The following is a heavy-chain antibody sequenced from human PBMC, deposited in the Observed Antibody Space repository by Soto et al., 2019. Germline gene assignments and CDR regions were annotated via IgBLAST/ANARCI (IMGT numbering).Heavy chain of an antibody. V-gene: IGHV2-5*02. Sequence: QITLKESGPTLVNPTQTRTLTCTLSGFSLTTGGVGVGGMRQSPGKALEWLGLIFWDDDTRYKPSLQNRLTTTKDTTRSQVVLTMTNMGPLATATYCCGRRFDVTYDLWGQGDLVTVS. J-gene: IGHJ4*02. CDR2: IFWDDDT. CDR3: GRRFDVTYDL. CDR1: GFSLTTGGVG. D-gene: IGHD3-10*01.